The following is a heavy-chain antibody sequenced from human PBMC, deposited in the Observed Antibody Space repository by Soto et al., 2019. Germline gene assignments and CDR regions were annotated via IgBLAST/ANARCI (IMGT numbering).Heavy chain of an antibody. Sequence: QGQLVQSGPEAKKPGASVKVSCKASGYTFSRYGISWVRQAPGQGLEWMGWISGYNGDTKYAQKVQGRVTMTIDTSTYTAYMELRSLTSDDTAIYYCAKNGQPPYYYYSMDVWGQGTTVTVSS. J-gene: IGHJ6*02. CDR2: ISGYNGDT. V-gene: IGHV1-18*01. D-gene: IGHD2-8*01. CDR1: GYTFSRYG. CDR3: AKNGQPPYYYYSMDV.